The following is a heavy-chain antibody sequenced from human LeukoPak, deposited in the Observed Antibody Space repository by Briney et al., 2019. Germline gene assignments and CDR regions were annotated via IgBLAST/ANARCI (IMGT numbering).Heavy chain of an antibody. Sequence: PGGSLGLSCAASGFTFSNFWMHWVRQAPGKGLVWVSRINSGGSDTSYADSVKGRLTISRDNAKNTLYLQMNSLRAEDTAIYYCVGGYDPHYWGQGTLVTVSS. CDR3: VGGYDPHY. CDR2: INSGGSDT. D-gene: IGHD2-15*01. J-gene: IGHJ4*02. CDR1: GFTFSNFW. V-gene: IGHV3-74*01.